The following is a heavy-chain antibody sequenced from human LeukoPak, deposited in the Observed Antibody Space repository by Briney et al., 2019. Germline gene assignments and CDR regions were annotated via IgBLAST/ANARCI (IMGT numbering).Heavy chain of an antibody. CDR1: GGSISSGSYY. J-gene: IGHJ4*02. Sequence: TLSLTCTVSGGSISSGSYYWSWIRQPAGKGLEWIGRIYISGSTTYNPSLKSRVTMSVDTSKNQFSLKLSSVTAADTAVYYCAREEGIAAAGALEYWGQGILVTVSS. CDR3: AREEGIAAAGALEY. V-gene: IGHV4-61*02. D-gene: IGHD6-13*01. CDR2: IYISGST.